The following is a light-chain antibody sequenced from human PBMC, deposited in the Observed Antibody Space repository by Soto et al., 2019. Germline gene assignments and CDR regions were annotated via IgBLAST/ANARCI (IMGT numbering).Light chain of an antibody. CDR3: LQGYRTLT. J-gene: IGKJ3*01. Sequence: DIQMTQSPSSLSASVGDRVTITCRASQSISSYLNWYQQKPGKAHKLLIYHASSMQSGVASRFNGSGSGTDYTLTIGSLQPEYFATYDCLQGYRTLTFGPRTKVDIK. V-gene: IGKV1-39*01. CDR1: QSISSY. CDR2: HAS.